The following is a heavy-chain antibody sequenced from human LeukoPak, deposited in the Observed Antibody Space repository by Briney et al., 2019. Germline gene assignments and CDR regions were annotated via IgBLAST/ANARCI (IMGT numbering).Heavy chain of an antibody. CDR2: IYTSGST. V-gene: IGHV4-4*07. CDR1: GGSISSYY. J-gene: IGHJ6*02. CDR3: ARRRGYSGYDGIPYYYYGMDV. D-gene: IGHD5-12*01. Sequence: PSETLSLTCTVSGGSISSYYWSWIRQPAGKGLEWIGRIYTSGSTNYNPSLKSRVTISVDTSKNQFSLKLSSVTAADTAVYYCARRRGYSGYDGIPYYYYGMDVWGQGTTVTVSS.